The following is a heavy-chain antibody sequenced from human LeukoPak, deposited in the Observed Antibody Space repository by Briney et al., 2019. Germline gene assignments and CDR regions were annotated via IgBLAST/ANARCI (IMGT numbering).Heavy chain of an antibody. D-gene: IGHD2-2*01. CDR3: LEGPNCSSTSCYSYYFDY. CDR2: ISGGST. Sequence: PGASLRLSCAASGFTVSSNEMGWVRQAPGKGLEWVSSISGGSTYYADSRKGRFTISRDNSKNTLHLQMNSLRAEDTAVYYRLEGPNCSSTSCYSYYFDYWGQGTLVTVSS. CDR1: GFTVSSNE. J-gene: IGHJ4*02. V-gene: IGHV3-38-3*01.